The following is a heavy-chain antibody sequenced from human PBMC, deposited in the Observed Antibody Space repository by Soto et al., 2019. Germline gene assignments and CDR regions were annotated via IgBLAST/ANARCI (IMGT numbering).Heavy chain of an antibody. CDR2: INHSGST. Sequence: SETLSLTCAVYGGSFSGYYWSWIRQPPGKGLEWIGEINHSGSTNYNPSLKSRVTISVDTSKNQFSLKLSSVTAADTAVYYCARGISSSFGYYGKDVWGQGTTVTVSS. D-gene: IGHD6-6*01. CDR3: ARGISSSFGYYGKDV. CDR1: GGSFSGYY. J-gene: IGHJ6*02. V-gene: IGHV4-34*01.